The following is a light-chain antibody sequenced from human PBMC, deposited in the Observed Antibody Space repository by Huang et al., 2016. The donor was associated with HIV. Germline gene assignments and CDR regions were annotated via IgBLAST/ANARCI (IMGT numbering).Light chain of an antibody. Sequence: DIQVTQSPSSLSASVGDRVTVTCRTSRGISDSLVWYQQKPGRAPKLLVYAASRLVSGVPSRFSGSGAGADFTLTINNLQPEDFATYYCQQYYGTPYTFGQGTKVEIK. CDR2: AAS. V-gene: IGKV1-NL1*01. CDR1: RGISDS. CDR3: QQYYGTPYT. J-gene: IGKJ2*01.